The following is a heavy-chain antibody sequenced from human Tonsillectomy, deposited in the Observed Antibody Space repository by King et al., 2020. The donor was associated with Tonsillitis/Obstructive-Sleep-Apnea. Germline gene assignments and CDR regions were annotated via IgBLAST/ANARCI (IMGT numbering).Heavy chain of an antibody. CDR1: GYTFTGYY. D-gene: IGHD6-19*01. V-gene: IGHV1-2*02. J-gene: IGHJ6*02. Sequence: VQLVESGAEVKKPGASVKVSCKASGYTFTGYYMHWVRQAPGQGLEWMGWINPNSGGTNYAQKFQGRVTMTRDTSISTAYMELSRLRSDDTAVYYCARYNEAVAATGYYYYDYGMDIWGQGTTVTVSS. CDR2: INPNSGGT. CDR3: ARYNEAVAATGYYYYDYGMDI.